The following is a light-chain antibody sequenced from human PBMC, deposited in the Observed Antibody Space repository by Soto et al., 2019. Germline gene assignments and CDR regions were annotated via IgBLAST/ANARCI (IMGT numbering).Light chain of an antibody. J-gene: IGKJ1*01. V-gene: IGKV3-20*01. Sequence: EIELTQSPGTLSLSPGERATLSCRASQTVSSFLAWYQQKPGLAPSLLIYGASRRATGVPDRFSGSESGTDFTLTISRLEPEDFAVYFCHQYVNSPWTFGQGNKVEIK. CDR2: GAS. CDR1: QTVSSF. CDR3: HQYVNSPWT.